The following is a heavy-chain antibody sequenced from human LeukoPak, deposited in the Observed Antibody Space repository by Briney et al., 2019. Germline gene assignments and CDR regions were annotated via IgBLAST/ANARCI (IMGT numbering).Heavy chain of an antibody. CDR3: ARGPYYGSGRRGYYFDY. CDR1: GYTFTGYY. CDR2: INPNSGGT. Sequence: GASVKVSCKASGYTFTGYYMHWVRQAPGQGLEWVGWINPNSGGTNYAQKFQGRVTTTRDTSISTAYMELSRLRSDDTAVYYCARGPYYGSGRRGYYFDYWGQGTLVTVSS. J-gene: IGHJ4*02. V-gene: IGHV1-2*02. D-gene: IGHD3-10*01.